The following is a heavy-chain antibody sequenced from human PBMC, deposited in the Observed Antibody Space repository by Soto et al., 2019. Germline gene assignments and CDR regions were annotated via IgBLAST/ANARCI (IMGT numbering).Heavy chain of an antibody. V-gene: IGHV4-59*01. CDR2: IYYSGST. CDR3: ARVGGLAARTFDY. CDR1: GGSISDFY. D-gene: IGHD6-6*01. J-gene: IGHJ4*02. Sequence: SETLSLTXTVSGGSISDFYWSWIRQPPGKGLEWIGYIYYSGSTNYNPSLKSRVTISVDTSKNQFSLNLRSMSPADTAVYYCARVGGLAARTFDYWGPGTLVTVSS.